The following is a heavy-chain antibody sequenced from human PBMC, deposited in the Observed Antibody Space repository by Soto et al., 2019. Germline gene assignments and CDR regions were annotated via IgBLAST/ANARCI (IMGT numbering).Heavy chain of an antibody. CDR1: GGSFSGYY. J-gene: IGHJ4*02. V-gene: IGHV4-34*01. CDR2: INHSGST. CDR3: ADRSGGGGGD. Sequence: QVQLQQWGAGLLKPSETLSLTCAVYGGSFSGYYWSWIRQPPGKGLEWIGEINHSGSTNYNPSLKGRVTISVDTSKNQFSLKLGSGTAGDTAVYYWADRSGGGGGDWGQGTLVTVSS. D-gene: IGHD3-16*01.